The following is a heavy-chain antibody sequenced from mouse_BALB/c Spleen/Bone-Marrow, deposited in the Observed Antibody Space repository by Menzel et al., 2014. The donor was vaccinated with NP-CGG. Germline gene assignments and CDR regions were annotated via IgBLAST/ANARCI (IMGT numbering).Heavy chain of an antibody. Sequence: EEKLLESGGGLVKPGGALNLSCAASGFTFNNYAMSWVRQTPERRLEWAATISSGGGYIYYPDSVKGQFTISRDNAKNTLYLQMSSLKSEDTAMYYCARQESIYDGYYGGFAYWGQGTLVTVSA. V-gene: IGHV5-9-3*01. D-gene: IGHD2-3*01. J-gene: IGHJ3*01. CDR1: GFTFNNYA. CDR3: ARQESIYDGYYGGFAY. CDR2: ISSGGGYI.